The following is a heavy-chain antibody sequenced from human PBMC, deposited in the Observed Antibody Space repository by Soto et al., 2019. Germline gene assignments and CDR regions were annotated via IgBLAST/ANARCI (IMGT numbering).Heavy chain of an antibody. V-gene: IGHV1-69*13. D-gene: IGHD6-6*01. CDR3: ARGPGAARPLYYYGMDV. CDR1: GGTFSSYA. CDR2: IIPIFGTA. Sequence: GASVKVSCKASGGTFSSYAISWVRQAPGQGLEWMGGIIPIFGTANYAQKFQGRVTITADESTSTAYMELSSLRSEDTAVYYCARGPGAARPLYYYGMDVWGQGTTVTVSS. J-gene: IGHJ6*02.